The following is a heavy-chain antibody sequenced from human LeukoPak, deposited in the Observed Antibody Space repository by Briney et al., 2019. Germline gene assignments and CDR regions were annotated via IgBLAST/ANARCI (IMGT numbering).Heavy chain of an antibody. Sequence: SETLSLTCAVYGGSFSGYYWSWIRQPPGKGLEWIGEINHSGSTNYNPSLKSRVTISVDTSKNQFSLKLSSVTAADTAVYYCARGRLYYGSGSPTDYWGQGTLVTVSS. CDR1: GGSFSGYY. J-gene: IGHJ4*02. CDR2: INHSGST. CDR3: ARGRLYYGSGSPTDY. D-gene: IGHD3-10*01. V-gene: IGHV4-34*01.